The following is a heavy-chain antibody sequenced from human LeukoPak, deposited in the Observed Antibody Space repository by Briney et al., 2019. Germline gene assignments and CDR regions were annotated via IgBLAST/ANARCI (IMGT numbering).Heavy chain of an antibody. CDR1: GFTFSSYW. Sequence: GGSLRLSCAASGFTFSSYWMTWVRQAPGKGLEWVAKINPDGSATYHVDSVKGRFTISRDNAKNSLYLQMISLRAEDTAVYYCARAINYNFDYWGQGTLVTVSS. CDR2: INPDGSAT. CDR3: ARAINYNFDY. D-gene: IGHD4-11*01. V-gene: IGHV3-7*04. J-gene: IGHJ4*02.